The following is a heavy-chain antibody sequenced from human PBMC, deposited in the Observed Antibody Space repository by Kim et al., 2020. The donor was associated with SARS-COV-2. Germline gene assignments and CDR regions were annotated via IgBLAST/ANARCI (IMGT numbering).Heavy chain of an antibody. D-gene: IGHD3-10*01. Sequence: YVDSVEGRFTISRDNAKRSLYLQMNSLGTEDTAIYYCAALDSVQVPGGIWGQGTLVTVSS. V-gene: IGHV3-48*03. CDR3: AALDSVQVPGGI. J-gene: IGHJ4*02.